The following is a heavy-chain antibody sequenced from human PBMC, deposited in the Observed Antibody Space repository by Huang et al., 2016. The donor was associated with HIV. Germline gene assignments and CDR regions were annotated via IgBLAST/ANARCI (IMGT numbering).Heavy chain of an antibody. Sequence: QVQLVESGGGVVQPGRSLRLSCAASGFTFRQYAMHWGRQAPGKGLEWVALISYDGSEKYFGDSVNGRFTISRDNSKNMLYLQMNSLRPDDSAMYYCVKDSPGVITIFGGDVWGQGITVTVSS. J-gene: IGHJ6*02. CDR1: GFTFRQYA. D-gene: IGHD3-3*01. V-gene: IGHV3-30*18. CDR3: VKDSPGVITIFGGDV. CDR2: ISYDGSEK.